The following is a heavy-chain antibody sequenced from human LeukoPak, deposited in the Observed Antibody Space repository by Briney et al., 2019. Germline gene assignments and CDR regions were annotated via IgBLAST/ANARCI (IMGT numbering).Heavy chain of an antibody. D-gene: IGHD3-3*01. CDR2: IIPILGIA. V-gene: IGHV1-69*04. Sequence: ASVKVSCKASGGTFSSYAISWVRQAPGQGLEWMGRIIPILGIANYAQKFQGRVTITADKSTSTAYMELSSLRSEDTAVYYCARGGTISPQGYYFDYWGQGTLVTVSS. CDR3: ARGGTISPQGYYFDY. J-gene: IGHJ4*02. CDR1: GGTFSSYA.